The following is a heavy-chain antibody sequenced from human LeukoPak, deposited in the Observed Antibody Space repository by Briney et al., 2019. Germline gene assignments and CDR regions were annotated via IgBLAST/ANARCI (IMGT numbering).Heavy chain of an antibody. CDR2: INPNSGVT. J-gene: IGHJ3*02. D-gene: IGHD1-1*01. Sequence: ASVKVSCKPSGHSFTANWIHWVRLAPGQGLEWLGWINPNSGVTNYVQKFQGRVTMTRDTSISTAYLELSRLRSDDTAVYYCARELERLMGRNAFDIWGQGTMVTVSS. CDR3: ARELERLMGRNAFDI. CDR1: GHSFTANW. V-gene: IGHV1-2*02.